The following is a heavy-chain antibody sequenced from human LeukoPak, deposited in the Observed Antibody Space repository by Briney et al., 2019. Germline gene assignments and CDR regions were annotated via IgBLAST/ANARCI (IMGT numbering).Heavy chain of an antibody. CDR3: ARLSGVLIDY. V-gene: IGHV5-10-1*01. D-gene: IGHD2-15*01. J-gene: IGHJ4*02. CDR2: IDPGDSFT. Sequence: GESLKISCEGSGYSFSSYWISWVRQMPGKGLEWMGRIDPGDSFTKYRPSLEGRVTISADKSLSTVYLQWSSLKASDTAIYYCARLSGVLIDYWGQGTLVTVSS. CDR1: GYSFSSYW.